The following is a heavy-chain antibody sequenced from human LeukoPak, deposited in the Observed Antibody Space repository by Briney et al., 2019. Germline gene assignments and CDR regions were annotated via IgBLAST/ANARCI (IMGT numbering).Heavy chain of an antibody. D-gene: IGHD3-22*01. Sequence: SVKVSCKTSGYSFTGYYVHWVRQAPGQGLEWMGWINPNSGGTDYAQKLQGRVTMTRDTSMSTTYMELSRLRSDDTAVYYCARAPPDHYDSTGYYGFDYWGQGTLVTVSA. CDR3: ARAPPDHYDSTGYYGFDY. CDR2: INPNSGGT. V-gene: IGHV1-2*02. J-gene: IGHJ4*02. CDR1: GYSFTGYY.